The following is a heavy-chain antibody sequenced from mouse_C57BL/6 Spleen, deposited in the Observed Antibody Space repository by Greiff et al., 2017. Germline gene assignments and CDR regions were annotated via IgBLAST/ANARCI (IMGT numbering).Heavy chain of an antibody. V-gene: IGHV1-83*01. CDR3: ARGGVNTKELEDLDY. CDR2: INTEKGDT. J-gene: IGHJ2*01. D-gene: IGHD1-3*01. Sequence: VQLQQSGPELVKPGASVKMSCKASGYTFTNYDINWVKQRPGQGLEWIGDINTEKGDTKYNEKFKGKATLTSDTSSSTAYMQLRSLTSEDSAVYYCARGGVNTKELEDLDYWGQGTTLTVSS. CDR1: GYTFTNYD.